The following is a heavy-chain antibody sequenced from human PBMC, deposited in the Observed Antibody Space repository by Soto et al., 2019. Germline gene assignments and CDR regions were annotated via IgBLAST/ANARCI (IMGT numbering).Heavy chain of an antibody. J-gene: IGHJ2*01. D-gene: IGHD4-17*01. CDR3: ARAYGDFSYWYFDL. V-gene: IGHV3-21*01. Sequence: GESLKISCAASGFTFSSYSMNWVRQAPGKGLEWVSSISSSSSYIYYADSVKGRFTISRDNAKNSLYLQMNSLRAEDTAVYYCARAYGDFSYWYFDLWGRGTLVTVSS. CDR1: GFTFSSYS. CDR2: ISSSSSYI.